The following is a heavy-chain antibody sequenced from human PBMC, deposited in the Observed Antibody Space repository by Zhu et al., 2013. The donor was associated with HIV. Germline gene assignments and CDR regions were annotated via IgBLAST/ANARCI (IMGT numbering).Heavy chain of an antibody. V-gene: IGHV1-2*02. Sequence: QVQVVQSGAEVRKPGASVKVSCKASGYTFTDHYIHWVRQAPGQGLEWMGWINPDFGATNYAQKFQGRVTMTRDASINTVYMQMTRLRVDDTAMYYCARGTAAPLRYFEGWLDPWAEGTLVSVSS. J-gene: IGHJ5*02. D-gene: IGHD3-9*01. CDR2: INPDFGAT. CDR1: GYTFTDHY. CDR3: ARGTAAPLRYFEGWLDP.